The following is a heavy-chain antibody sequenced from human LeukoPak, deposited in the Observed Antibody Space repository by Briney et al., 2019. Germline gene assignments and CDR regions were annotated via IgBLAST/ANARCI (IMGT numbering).Heavy chain of an antibody. CDR1: GGSISSGDYY. V-gene: IGHV4-30-4*01. D-gene: IGHD2-15*01. J-gene: IGHJ5*02. Sequence: SETLSLTCTVSGGSISSGDYYWSWIRQPPGQGLEWIGYISLSGGTYYNPSLKSRASISLDTSRSQFSLKLSSVGAAGTAVYYCARDFQGGPNDPWSQGALVTVSS. CDR3: ARDFQGGPNDP. CDR2: ISLSGGT.